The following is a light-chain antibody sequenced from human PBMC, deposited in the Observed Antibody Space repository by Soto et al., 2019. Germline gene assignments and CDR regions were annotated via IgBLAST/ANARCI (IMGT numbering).Light chain of an antibody. J-gene: IGKJ2*01. Sequence: EIVMTQSPATLSVSPGERATLSCRASQSVSSNLAWYQQKPCQAPRLLIYGASIRATGIPARFSGSGSGTEFTLTISSLQSEDFAVYYCQQYNNWPYTFGQGTKLEIK. CDR2: GAS. V-gene: IGKV3D-15*01. CDR1: QSVSSN. CDR3: QQYNNWPYT.